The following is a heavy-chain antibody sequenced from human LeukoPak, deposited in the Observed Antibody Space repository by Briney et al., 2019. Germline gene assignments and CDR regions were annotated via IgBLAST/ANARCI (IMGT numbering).Heavy chain of an antibody. CDR1: GYTFTSYY. Sequence: ASVKVSCKASGYTFTSYYMHWVRQAPGQGLEWMGIINPSGGSTSYAQKFQGRVTMTRDTSTSTVYMELSSLRSEDTAVYYCARAVRRDYYYYYYMDVWGKGTTVTVSS. D-gene: IGHD6-19*01. J-gene: IGHJ6*03. CDR2: INPSGGST. V-gene: IGHV1-46*01. CDR3: ARAVRRDYYYYYYMDV.